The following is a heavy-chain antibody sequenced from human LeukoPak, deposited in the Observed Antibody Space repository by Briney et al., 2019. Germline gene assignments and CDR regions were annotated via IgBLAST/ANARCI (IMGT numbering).Heavy chain of an antibody. J-gene: IGHJ4*02. CDR3: AKKRPGIVESGVDY. CDR2: MSYDGSNI. Sequence: GGSLRLSCAASGFTFSSYGMHWVRQAPGKGLEWVAVMSYDGSNIYYADSVKGRFTISRDNSKNTLYLQMNSLRPEDTAVYYCAKKRPGIVESGVDYWGQGTLVTVSS. CDR1: GFTFSSYG. D-gene: IGHD1-26*01. V-gene: IGHV3-30*18.